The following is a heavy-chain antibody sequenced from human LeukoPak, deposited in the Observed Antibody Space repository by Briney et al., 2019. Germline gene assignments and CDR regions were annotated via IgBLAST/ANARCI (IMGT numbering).Heavy chain of an antibody. CDR1: GYTFTRYY. CDR3: ARARIAARPDFHY. CDR2: INTNSGGT. Sequence: ASVKVSCKASGYTFTRYYMHWVGQARGQGGEGRGWINTNSGGTKYAQKCQGRVTMTRDTSISTPYMELSTLTSADTAVYYCARARIAARPDFHYWGQGTLVTVSS. J-gene: IGHJ4*02. V-gene: IGHV1-2*02. D-gene: IGHD6-6*01.